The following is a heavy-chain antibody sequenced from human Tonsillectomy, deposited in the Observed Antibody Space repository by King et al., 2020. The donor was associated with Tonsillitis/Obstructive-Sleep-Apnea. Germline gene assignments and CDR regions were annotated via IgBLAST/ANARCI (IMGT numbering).Heavy chain of an antibody. CDR2: IYYSGST. CDR1: GGSISSYY. V-gene: IGHV4-59*01. J-gene: IGHJ6*03. Sequence: QLQESGPGLVKPSETLSLTCTVSGGSISSYYWSWIRQPPGKGLEWIGYIYYSGSTNYNPSLKSRVTISVDTSKNQFSLRLSSVTAADTAVYYCARSEDGRYYYYMDVWGKGTTVTVSS. D-gene: IGHD2-15*01. CDR3: ARSEDGRYYYYMDV.